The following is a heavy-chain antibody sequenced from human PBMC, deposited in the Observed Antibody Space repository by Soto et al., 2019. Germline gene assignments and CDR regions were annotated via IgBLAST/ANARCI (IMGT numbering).Heavy chain of an antibody. CDR1: GGTFSSYA. J-gene: IGHJ6*02. Sequence: QVQLVQSGAEVKKPGSSVKVSCKASGGTFSSYAISWVRQARGQGLEWMGGIIPMFGTANYAQKFQGRVTLTADESTSTAYMELSSLRSEDTAVYYCAGSFIAAAGSTHYGMDVWGQGTTVTVSS. CDR3: AGSFIAAAGSTHYGMDV. V-gene: IGHV1-69*12. CDR2: IIPMFGTA. D-gene: IGHD6-13*01.